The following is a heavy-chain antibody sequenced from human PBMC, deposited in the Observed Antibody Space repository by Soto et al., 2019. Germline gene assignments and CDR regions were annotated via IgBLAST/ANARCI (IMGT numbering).Heavy chain of an antibody. CDR1: GGTFSTYT. CDR3: AGDPDSHYNDSHASSYP. V-gene: IGHV1-69*08. J-gene: IGHJ5*02. CDR2: IIPIIGII. D-gene: IGHD4-4*01. Sequence: QVQLVQSGAEVKKPGSSVKVSCKASGGTFSTYTITWVRQAPGQGLEWMGRIIPIIGIINYAQKFQGRVTISADKFTGTAYMELTGLRSDDTAVYYCAGDPDSHYNDSHASSYPWGQGTLATVSS.